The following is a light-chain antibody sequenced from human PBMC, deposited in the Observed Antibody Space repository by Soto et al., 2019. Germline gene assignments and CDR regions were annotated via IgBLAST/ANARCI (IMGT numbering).Light chain of an antibody. CDR3: QQYGVTPPNT. J-gene: IGKJ4*01. V-gene: IGKV3-20*01. CDR2: GAS. CDR1: QSVSSSY. Sequence: EIVLTQSPATLSLSPLERDTLSCSPSQSVSSSYLAWYQQKPGQAPRLLIYGASTRATGIPDRFSGGGSGTDFTLTISGLEPEDFALYYCQQYGVTPPNTFGGGTKVDI.